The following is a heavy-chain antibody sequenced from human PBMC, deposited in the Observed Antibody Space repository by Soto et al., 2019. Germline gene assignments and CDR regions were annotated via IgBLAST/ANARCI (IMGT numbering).Heavy chain of an antibody. Sequence: GGSLRLSCAASGFTFSNAWMNWVRQAPGKGLEWVGRIKSKTDGGTTDYAAPVKGRFTISRDDSKNTLYLQMNSLKTEDTAVYYCTTYYYGSGSTRYYYYYGMDVWGQGTTVTVSS. J-gene: IGHJ6*02. CDR1: GFTFSNAW. CDR2: IKSKTDGGTT. D-gene: IGHD3-10*01. CDR3: TTYYYGSGSTRYYYYYGMDV. V-gene: IGHV3-15*07.